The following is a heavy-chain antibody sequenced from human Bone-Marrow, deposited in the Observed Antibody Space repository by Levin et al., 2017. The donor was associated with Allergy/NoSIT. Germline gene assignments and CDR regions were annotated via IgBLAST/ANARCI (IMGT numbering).Heavy chain of an antibody. CDR3: AKDKPYGASWGYYFDN. D-gene: IGHD4/OR15-4a*01. Sequence: GGSLRLSCAASGFSFSDYAMHWVRQTPGRGLEWVAVISSDGSDKYYLDSVQGRFTISRDNSKNSLFLQMNSLKIEDAAVYYCAKDKPYGASWGYYFDNWGQGTLVTVSS. CDR2: ISSDGSDK. J-gene: IGHJ4*02. CDR1: GFSFSDYA. V-gene: IGHV3-30-3*01.